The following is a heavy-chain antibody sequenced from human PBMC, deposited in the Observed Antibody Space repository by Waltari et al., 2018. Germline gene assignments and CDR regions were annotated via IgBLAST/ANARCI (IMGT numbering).Heavy chain of an antibody. Sequence: EVQLVESGGDLKQPGRSLRLSCIGSGFIFGSYALSWVRQAPGRGLEWVGFIRSEAYGWLPEYAASVKDRVIISRDDSKNILYLQINSLKTEDTAVYYCTAGVYGMDVWGPGTTVTVS. CDR2: IRSEAYGWLP. J-gene: IGHJ6*02. V-gene: IGHV3-49*04. CDR1: GFIFGSYA. CDR3: TAGVYGMDV. D-gene: IGHD2-8*01.